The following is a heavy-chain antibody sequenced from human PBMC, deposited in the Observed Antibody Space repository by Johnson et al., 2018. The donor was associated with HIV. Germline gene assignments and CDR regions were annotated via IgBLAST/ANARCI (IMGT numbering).Heavy chain of an antibody. V-gene: IGHV3-48*04. D-gene: IGHD6-19*01. CDR2: ISDSGDSA. CDR1: GFTLNTYG. Sequence: VQLVESGGGLVKPGGSLRLSCAASGFTLNTYGMHWVRQAPGKGLEWVSSISDSGDSAFHADSVKGRFTISRDNAKNSLYLQMNSLRAGDTAVYYCASPRAVAGGGAFDIWGQGTMVTVSS. J-gene: IGHJ3*02. CDR3: ASPRAVAGGGAFDI.